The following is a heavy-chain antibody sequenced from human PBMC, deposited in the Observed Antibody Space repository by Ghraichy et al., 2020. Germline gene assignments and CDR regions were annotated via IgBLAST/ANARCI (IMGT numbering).Heavy chain of an antibody. Sequence: SETLSLTCAVYGGSFSGYYWSWIRQPPGKGLEWIGEINHSGSTNYNPSLKSRVTISVDTSKNQFSLKLSSVTAADTAVYYCARGSSSWYPYFDYWGQGTLVTVSS. CDR3: ARGSSSWYPYFDY. CDR1: GGSFSGYY. CDR2: INHSGST. J-gene: IGHJ4*02. V-gene: IGHV4-34*01. D-gene: IGHD6-13*01.